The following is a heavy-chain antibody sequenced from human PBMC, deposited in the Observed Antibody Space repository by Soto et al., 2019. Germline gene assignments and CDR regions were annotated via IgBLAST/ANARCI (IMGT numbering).Heavy chain of an antibody. CDR2: INHSGST. D-gene: IGHD1-26*01. V-gene: IGHV4-34*01. CDR3: ARGPVSGAIDY. CDR1: GGSFSGYY. Sequence: QVQLQQWGAGLLKPSETLSLTCAVYGGSFSGYYWSWIRQPPGKGLEWIGEINHSGSTNYNPSLKSRVTISVDTSKNQFSLKLSSVTAADTAVYYCARGPVSGAIDYWGQGTLVTVSS. J-gene: IGHJ4*02.